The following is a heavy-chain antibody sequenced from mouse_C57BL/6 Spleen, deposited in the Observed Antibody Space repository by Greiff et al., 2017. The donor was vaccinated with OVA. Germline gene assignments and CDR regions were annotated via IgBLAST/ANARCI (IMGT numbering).Heavy chain of an antibody. CDR2: INPNNGGT. CDR3: ATPIDDGYLAWFAY. CDR1: GYTFTDYN. V-gene: IGHV1-18*01. J-gene: IGHJ3*01. Sequence: EVQLQQSGPELVKPGASVKIPCKASGYTFTDYNMDWVKQSHGQSLEWIGDINPNNGGTIYNQKFKGKATLTVDKSSSTAYMELRSLTSEDTAVYYCATPIDDGYLAWFAYWGQGTLVTVSA. D-gene: IGHD2-3*01.